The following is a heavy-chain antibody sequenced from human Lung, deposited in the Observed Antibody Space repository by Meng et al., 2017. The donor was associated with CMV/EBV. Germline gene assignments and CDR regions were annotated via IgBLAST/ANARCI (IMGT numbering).Heavy chain of an antibody. CDR2: IYHSGST. CDR1: GGSISSSNW. V-gene: IGHV4-4*02. Sequence: QLQWPGPGAVQTAVSLTLTCAVSGGSISSSNWWSWVRQPPGKGLEWIGEIYHSGSTNYNPSLKSRVTISVDKSKNQFSLKLSSVTAADTAVYYCASFPPPGKQWLVTDYWGQGTLVTVSS. CDR3: ASFPPPGKQWLVTDY. J-gene: IGHJ4*02. D-gene: IGHD6-19*01.